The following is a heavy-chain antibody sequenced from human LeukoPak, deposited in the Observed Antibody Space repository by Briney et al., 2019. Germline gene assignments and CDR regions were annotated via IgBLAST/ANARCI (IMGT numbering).Heavy chain of an antibody. J-gene: IGHJ4*02. CDR2: VTGSGDST. CDR3: AKARLVRGVIMTPFYFDY. D-gene: IGHD3-10*01. V-gene: IGHV3-23*01. CDR1: GFIFSSYA. Sequence: PGGSLTLSCAASGFIFSSYAMSWVRQAPGKGLEWVSAVTGSGDSTYYADSVKGRFTVSRDNSKNTLYLRMNSLRAEDTAVYYCAKARLVRGVIMTPFYFDYWGQGTLVTLSS.